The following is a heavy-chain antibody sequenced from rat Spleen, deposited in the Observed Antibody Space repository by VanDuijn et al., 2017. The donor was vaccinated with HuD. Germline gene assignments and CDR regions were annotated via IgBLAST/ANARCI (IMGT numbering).Heavy chain of an antibody. CDR3: ARQWDF. J-gene: IGHJ1*01. CDR2: ITNAAGST. CDR1: GFTFNKFW. D-gene: IGHD1-1*01. Sequence: EVQLVESGGGLVQPGRSLKISCVASGFTFNKFWMTWIRQVPGKGLEWVASITNAAGSTYYPDSVKGRFTIPRDNAKSTLYLQMDSLRSEDTATYYCARQWDFWGPGTMVTVSS. V-gene: IGHV5-31*01.